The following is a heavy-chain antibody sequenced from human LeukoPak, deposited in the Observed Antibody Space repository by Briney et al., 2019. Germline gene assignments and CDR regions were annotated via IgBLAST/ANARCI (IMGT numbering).Heavy chain of an antibody. J-gene: IGHJ4*02. Sequence: GGSLRLSCAASGFTFSDYYVSWIRQAPGKGLEWVSYISSSGSTIYYADSVKGRFTISRDNAKNSLYLQMNSLRAEDTAVYYCARDLMIPYYYDSSGYNDYWGQGTLVTVSS. V-gene: IGHV3-11*04. CDR1: GFTFSDYY. D-gene: IGHD3-22*01. CDR2: ISSSGSTI. CDR3: ARDLMIPYYYDSSGYNDY.